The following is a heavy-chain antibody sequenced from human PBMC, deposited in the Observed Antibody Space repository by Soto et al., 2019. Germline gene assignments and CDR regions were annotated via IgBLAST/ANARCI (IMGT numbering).Heavy chain of an antibody. CDR3: AREWGRSYYYGMDV. D-gene: IGHD3-10*01. CDR2: LIDDGYFQ. J-gene: IGHJ6*02. Sequence: VQLVDSGGGVVQPARSLRLSCRASGFIFSDYAIHWVRQAPGRGLEWVAVLIDDGYFQYYADSVKGRFTISSDKSNNTVYLHMGSLRVDDTAVYYCAREWGRSYYYGMDVWGQGTTVIVSS. CDR1: GFIFSDYA. V-gene: IGHV3-30-3*01.